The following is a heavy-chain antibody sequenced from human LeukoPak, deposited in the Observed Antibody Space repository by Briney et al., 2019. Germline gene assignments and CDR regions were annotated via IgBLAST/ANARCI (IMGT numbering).Heavy chain of an antibody. Sequence: SETLSLTCTVSGGSISSSSYYWGWIRQPPGKGLEWIGSIYYSGSTYYNPFLKSRVTISVDTSKNQFSLKLSSVTAADTAVYYCARDQDSSGSIIDYWGQGTLVTVSS. D-gene: IGHD3-22*01. V-gene: IGHV4-39*07. CDR1: GGSISSSSYY. CDR3: ARDQDSSGSIIDY. J-gene: IGHJ4*02. CDR2: IYYSGST.